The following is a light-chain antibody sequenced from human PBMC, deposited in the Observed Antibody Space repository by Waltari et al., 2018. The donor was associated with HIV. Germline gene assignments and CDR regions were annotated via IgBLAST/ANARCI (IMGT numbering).Light chain of an antibody. Sequence: QSALTQPASVSGSLGQSITISCTGTSSDVGGHNSDSWYQQPPGKARKLLISAVSNSPSVVSNLFVGSKSGNTASLTISGLQAEDEADYYCSSYTANSRIFGGGTRLTVL. J-gene: IGLJ2*01. CDR1: SSDVGGHNS. V-gene: IGLV2-14*03. CDR2: AVS. CDR3: SSYTANSRI.